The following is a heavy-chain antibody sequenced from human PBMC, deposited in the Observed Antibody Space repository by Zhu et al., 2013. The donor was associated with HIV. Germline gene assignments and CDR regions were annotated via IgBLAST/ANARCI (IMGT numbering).Heavy chain of an antibody. CDR2: INGAGSDT. V-gene: IGHV3-74*01. Sequence: EVQLVESGGGLVQPGGSLRLSCAASGFTFSSHWMHWVRQVPGEGLVWVARINGAGSDTSYADSVKGRFTVSRDNARSTLYLQMNSLTAEDTAVYHCLRSIPSRYGWFDPWGQGILVTVSS. D-gene: IGHD6-6*01. J-gene: IGHJ5*02. CDR1: GFTFSSHW. CDR3: LRSIPSRYGWFDP.